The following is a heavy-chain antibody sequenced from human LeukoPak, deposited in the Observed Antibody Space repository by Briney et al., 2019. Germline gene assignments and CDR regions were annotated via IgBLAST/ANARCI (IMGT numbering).Heavy chain of an antibody. CDR2: IKQDGSEK. Sequence: GGSLRLSCAASGFTFSSYWMSWVRQAPGKGLEGVANIKQDGSEKYYVDSVKGRFTISRDNAKNSLYLQMNSLRAEDTAVYYCARGRVLLWFGELSLYFDYWGQGTLVTVSS. V-gene: IGHV3-7*01. D-gene: IGHD3-10*01. CDR1: GFTFSSYW. CDR3: ARGRVLLWFGELSLYFDY. J-gene: IGHJ4*02.